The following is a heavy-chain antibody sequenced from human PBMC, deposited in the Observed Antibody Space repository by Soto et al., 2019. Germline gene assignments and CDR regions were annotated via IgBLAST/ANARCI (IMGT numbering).Heavy chain of an antibody. CDR2: IYYSGST. CDR1: GGSISSYY. Sequence: KSSETLSLTCTVSGGSISSYYWSWIRQPPGKGLEWIGYIYYSGSTNYNPSLKSRVTISVDTSKNQFSLKLSSVTAADTAVYYCARGAMVRGVIYYYYGMDVWGQGTTVTVSS. J-gene: IGHJ6*02. V-gene: IGHV4-59*01. D-gene: IGHD3-10*01. CDR3: ARGAMVRGVIYYYYGMDV.